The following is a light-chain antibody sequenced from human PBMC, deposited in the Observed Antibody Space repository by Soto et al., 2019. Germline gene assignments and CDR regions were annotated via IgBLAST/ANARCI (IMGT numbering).Light chain of an antibody. Sequence: QSARTQPATVSGSTGKSITISCTGTSSDVGGYSYVSCYQHHPGKAPKLIIYDVSNRPSGVSYRFSGSKSGNTASLTISGLQAEDEADYYCNSYSGSGIVFGTGTKVTVL. CDR1: SSDVGGYSY. CDR2: DVS. CDR3: NSYSGSGIV. J-gene: IGLJ1*01. V-gene: IGLV2-14*03.